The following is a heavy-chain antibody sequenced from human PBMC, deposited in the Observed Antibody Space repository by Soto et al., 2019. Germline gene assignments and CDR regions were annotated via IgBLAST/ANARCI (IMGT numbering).Heavy chain of an antibody. Sequence: EVQLLESGGGLVQPGGSLRLSCAASGFTFSSYAMSWVRQAPGKGLEWVSAISGSGGSTYYADSVKGRFTISRDNSKNTLYLQMNSLRAEDTAVYYCAKDLTLRQWLKTTGSVYFDYWGQGTLVTVSS. CDR1: GFTFSSYA. CDR3: AKDLTLRQWLKTTGSVYFDY. CDR2: ISGSGGST. V-gene: IGHV3-23*01. D-gene: IGHD6-19*01. J-gene: IGHJ4*02.